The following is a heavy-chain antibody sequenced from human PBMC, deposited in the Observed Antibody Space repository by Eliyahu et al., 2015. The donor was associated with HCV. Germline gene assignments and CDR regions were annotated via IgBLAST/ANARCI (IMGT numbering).Heavy chain of an antibody. Sequence: QITLKESGPTLVKPTQTLTLTCTFSGFSLSTXGXGGGWIRQPPGKALEWLAVIYWDDDKRYSPSLESRLTITKDTSKNQVVLTMTNMDPVDTATYYCAQTYYDILTGYYSEGYFDYWGQGTLVTVSS. D-gene: IGHD3-9*01. CDR1: GFSLSTXGXG. J-gene: IGHJ4*02. V-gene: IGHV2-5*02. CDR3: AQTYYDILTGYYSEGYFDY. CDR2: IYWDDDK.